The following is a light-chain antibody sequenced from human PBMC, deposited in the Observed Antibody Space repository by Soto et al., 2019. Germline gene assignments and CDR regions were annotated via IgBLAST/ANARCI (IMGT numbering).Light chain of an antibody. CDR3: MQATQYRPYT. J-gene: IGKJ2*01. CDR2: KVS. V-gene: IGKV2-24*01. Sequence: DIVLTQTPLSSPVTLGQPASISCRSSQSLVHSDGNTYLSWFHQRPGQPPRLLIDKVSNRFSGVTDRFSGSGAGIDCTLKISRVEAEDVGVYFCMQATQYRPYTFGQGTKLEIK. CDR1: QSLVHSDGNTY.